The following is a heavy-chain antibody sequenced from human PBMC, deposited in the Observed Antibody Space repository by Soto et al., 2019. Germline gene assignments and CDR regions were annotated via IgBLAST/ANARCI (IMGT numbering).Heavy chain of an antibody. CDR2: ISGSGDTK. CDR3: AKYCSSDVCFDY. V-gene: IGHV3-48*02. D-gene: IGHD2-8*01. CDR1: GFTFSSCS. J-gene: IGHJ4*02. Sequence: LRLSCASSGFTFSSCSMNWVRQAPGKGLEWVSFISGSGDTKYYADSVKGRFTISRDNAKNSLYLQMSSLRDEDMAVYYCAKYCSSDVCFDYWGQGTLVTVSS.